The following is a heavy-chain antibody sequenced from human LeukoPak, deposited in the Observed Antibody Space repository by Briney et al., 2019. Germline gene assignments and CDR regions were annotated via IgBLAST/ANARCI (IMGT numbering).Heavy chain of an antibody. D-gene: IGHD2-21*01. V-gene: IGHV4-39*01. J-gene: IGHJ4*02. CDR3: ARLRRADCGGDCYSLFDY. Sequence: PSETLSLTCTVSGGSLSSSSHLWGWIRQPPGKGLDWIGSFRYSGSTCYTPSLKSRVTVSADTSKNQFSLKLSSVTAADTAVYYCARLRRADCGGDCYSLFDYWGQGTLVTVSS. CDR1: GGSLSSSSHL. CDR2: FRYSGST.